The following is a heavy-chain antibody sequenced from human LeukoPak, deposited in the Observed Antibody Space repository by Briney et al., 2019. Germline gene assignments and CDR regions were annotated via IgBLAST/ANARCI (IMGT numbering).Heavy chain of an antibody. D-gene: IGHD5-18*01. V-gene: IGHV4-4*07. CDR3: ARRGYSYDYFDY. Sequence: SETLSLTCTVSGGSISSYYWSWIRQPAGKGLEWIGRIYTSGSTYYNPSLKSRVTMSVDTSKNQFSLKLSSVTAADTAVYYCARRGYSYDYFDYWGQGTLVTVSS. J-gene: IGHJ4*02. CDR2: IYTSGST. CDR1: GGSISSYY.